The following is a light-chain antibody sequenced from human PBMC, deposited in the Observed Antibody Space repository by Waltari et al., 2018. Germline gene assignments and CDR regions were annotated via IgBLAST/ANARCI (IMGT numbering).Light chain of an antibody. V-gene: IGLV2-11*01. CDR2: DVV. CDR1: VNDVGVADY. J-gene: IGLJ3*02. Sequence: QSALTQPHSVSASPGQSVTIPCPGSVNDVGVADYVSWYQQLPGKAPKLILYDVVKRPSGVPSRFAGSKYGTTASLTISSRQTDDEATYYCCSYAGTYTFVFGGGTKLTVL. CDR3: CSYAGTYTFV.